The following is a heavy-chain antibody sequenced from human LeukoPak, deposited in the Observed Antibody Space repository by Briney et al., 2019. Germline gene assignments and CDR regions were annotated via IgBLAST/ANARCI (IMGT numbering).Heavy chain of an antibody. J-gene: IGHJ4*02. Sequence: SGPALVKPTQTLTLTCTFSGFSLSISGMSVSWIRQPPGKALEWLTRIEWDDDKYYSSSLNTRLTISKDTSTNRVVLTMTNMDPVDTATYYCARSSRFLEPPRDWGQGILVTVSS. D-gene: IGHD3-3*01. CDR2: IEWDDDK. CDR3: ARSSRFLEPPRD. V-gene: IGHV2-70*11. CDR1: GFSLSISGMS.